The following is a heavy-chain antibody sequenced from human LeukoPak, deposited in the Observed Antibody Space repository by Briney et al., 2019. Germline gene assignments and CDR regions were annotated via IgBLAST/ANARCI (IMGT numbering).Heavy chain of an antibody. D-gene: IGHD3-10*01. CDR3: ARDRVRGYFDY. CDR2: IYYSGST. CDR1: GGSISSGDYY. Sequence: SQTLSLTCTVSGGSISSGDYYWSWIRQHPGKGLEWIGYIYYSGSTYYNPSLKSRVTISVDTSKNQFSLKLSSVTAADTAVYYCARDRVRGYFDYWGQGTLVTVSS. V-gene: IGHV4-31*03. J-gene: IGHJ4*02.